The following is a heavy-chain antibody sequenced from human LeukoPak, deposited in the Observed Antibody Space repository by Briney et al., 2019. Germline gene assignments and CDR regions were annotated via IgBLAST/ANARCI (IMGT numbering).Heavy chain of an antibody. CDR3: ATPVPHGSDPSLYYYYMDV. D-gene: IGHD3-10*01. J-gene: IGHJ6*03. CDR1: GYTFTRYY. CDR2: INPSGGST. Sequence: GASVKVSCKASGYTFTRYYIHWVRQAPGQRLEWMGIINPSGGSTSYAQKFQGRVTMTRDMSTSTVYMELSSLRAEDTAVYYCATPVPHGSDPSLYYYYMDVWGKGTTVTISS. V-gene: IGHV1-46*01.